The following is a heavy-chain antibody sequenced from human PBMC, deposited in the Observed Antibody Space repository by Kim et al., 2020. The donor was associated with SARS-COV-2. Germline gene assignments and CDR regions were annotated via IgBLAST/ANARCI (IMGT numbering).Heavy chain of an antibody. V-gene: IGHV3-23*01. Sequence: GGSLRLSCAASGFTFSTYSMSWVRQAPGEGLDWVSAINSRGDDTYYADSVKGRFTSSRDNSRNTLYLQMNSLRAEDTAIYYCAKGIDNCRQRGFDIWG. J-gene: IGHJ3*02. CDR1: GFTFSTYS. D-gene: IGHD1-1*01. CDR3: AKGIDNCRQRGFDI. CDR2: INSRGDDT.